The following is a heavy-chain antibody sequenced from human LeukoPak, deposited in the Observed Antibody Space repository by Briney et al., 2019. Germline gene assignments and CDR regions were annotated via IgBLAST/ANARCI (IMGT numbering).Heavy chain of an antibody. J-gene: IGHJ6*02. V-gene: IGHV3-21*01. CDR3: ARVALIAVAGSGMDV. CDR2: ISSSSSYI. Sequence: GGSLRLSCAASGFTFSSYSMNWVRQAPGKGLEWVSSISSSSSYIYYADSVKGRLTISRDNAKNSLYLQMNSLRAEDTAVYYCARVALIAVAGSGMDVWGQGTTVTVSS. D-gene: IGHD6-19*01. CDR1: GFTFSSYS.